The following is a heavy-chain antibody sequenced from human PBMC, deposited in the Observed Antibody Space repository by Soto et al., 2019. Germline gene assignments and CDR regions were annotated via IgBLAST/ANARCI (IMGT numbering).Heavy chain of an antibody. CDR1: GFTFSFYG. J-gene: IGHJ4*02. Sequence: GGSLRLSCAASGFTFSFYGMDWVRQAPGKGLEWVAVIWNDGNNKYYADSVKGRFTISRDNSKSTLYLQMNSLRAEDTAVYYCARDLGGSYGPFHYWGQGALVTVSS. V-gene: IGHV3-33*01. D-gene: IGHD5-18*01. CDR3: ARDLGGSYGPFHY. CDR2: IWNDGNNK.